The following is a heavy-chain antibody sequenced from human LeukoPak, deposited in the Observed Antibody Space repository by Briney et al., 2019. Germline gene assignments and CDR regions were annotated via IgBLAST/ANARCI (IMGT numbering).Heavy chain of an antibody. CDR1: GYTFTSYG. CDR3: ARDKEGSSWISDYYGMDV. D-gene: IGHD6-13*01. J-gene: IGHJ6*02. CDR2: ISAYNGNT. Sequence: ASVKVSCKASGYTFTSYGISWVRQAPGQGLEWMGWISAYNGNTNYAQKLQGRVTMTTDTSTSTAYMELRSLRSDDTAVYYCARDKEGSSWISDYYGMDVWGQGTTVTVSS. V-gene: IGHV1-18*01.